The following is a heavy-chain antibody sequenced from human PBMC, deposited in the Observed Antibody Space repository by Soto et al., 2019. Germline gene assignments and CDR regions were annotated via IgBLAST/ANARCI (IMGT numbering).Heavy chain of an antibody. CDR1: GFAFSDAW. CDR3: SHLYFDY. J-gene: IGHJ4*02. V-gene: IGHV3-15*01. Sequence: EVRLVESGGGLVKPGGSLRLSCAASGFAFSDAWMTWVRQAPGKGLEWVGRIKSKRDGETTDYAAPVKGRFTISRDDSTNTLYLQMNSLKTEDTAVYYCSHLYFDYWGQGTLVTVSS. CDR2: IKSKRDGETT. D-gene: IGHD3-3*02.